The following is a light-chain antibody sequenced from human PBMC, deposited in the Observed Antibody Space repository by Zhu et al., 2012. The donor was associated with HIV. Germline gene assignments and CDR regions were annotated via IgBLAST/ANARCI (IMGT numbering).Light chain of an antibody. V-gene: IGKV3-20*01. CDR1: QTISSSS. CDR3: QQYDTVPRT. J-gene: IGKJ1*01. CDR2: GVS. Sequence: EIVLTQSPGTLSLSPGERATLSCRASQTISSSSLAWYQQKPGQAPRLLIYGVSNRAAGIPDRISGSGSGTDFTLTIRRLEREDFAVYFCQQYDTVPRTFGQGTKVEIK.